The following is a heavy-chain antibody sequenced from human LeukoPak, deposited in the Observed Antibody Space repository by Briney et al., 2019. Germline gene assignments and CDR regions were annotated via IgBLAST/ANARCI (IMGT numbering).Heavy chain of an antibody. CDR3: ARDPQRWQQLPHYWYFDL. CDR2: ISYDGSNE. J-gene: IGHJ2*01. D-gene: IGHD5-24*01. V-gene: IGHV3-30*03. CDR1: GSIFTTYG. Sequence: GGSLRLSCATSGSIFTTYGIHWVRQAPGKGLEWVAVISYDGSNEFYTDSVQGRFTMSRDNSKNTLYLQMNSLRSDDTAVYYCARDPQRWQQLPHYWYFDLWGRGTLVIISS.